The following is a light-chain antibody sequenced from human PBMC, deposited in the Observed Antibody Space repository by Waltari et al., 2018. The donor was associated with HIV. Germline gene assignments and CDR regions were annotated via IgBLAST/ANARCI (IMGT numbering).Light chain of an antibody. J-gene: IGLJ3*02. CDR1: SSNIGSNY. Sequence: QSVLTQPPSASGTPGQRVTISCSGSSSNIGSNYVYWYQHLPGTAHKLLIYMNNQRPSGVPDRFSGSKSGTSASLAISGLRSEDEADYYCAAWDASLSAWVFGGGTKLTVL. CDR2: MNN. V-gene: IGLV1-47*01. CDR3: AAWDASLSAWV.